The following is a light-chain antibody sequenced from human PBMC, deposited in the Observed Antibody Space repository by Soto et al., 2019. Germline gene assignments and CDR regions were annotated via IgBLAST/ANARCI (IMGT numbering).Light chain of an antibody. Sequence: QSALTQPPSASGSPGQSVTISCTGTSSDVGGYNYVSWYQQHPGKAPKLMIYEVSKRPSGVPDRFSGSKSGNTASLTVSGLQAEDEADYYCSSYAGSDNLVFVGRTQLTVL. V-gene: IGLV2-8*01. J-gene: IGLJ2*01. CDR1: SSDVGGYNY. CDR2: EVS. CDR3: SSYAGSDNLV.